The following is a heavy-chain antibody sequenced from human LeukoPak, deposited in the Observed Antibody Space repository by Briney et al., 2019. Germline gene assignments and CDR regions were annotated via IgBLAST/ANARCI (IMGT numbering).Heavy chain of an antibody. CDR2: INPNSGET. V-gene: IGHV1-2*02. CDR1: GYTLSGYY. CDR3: ARYNWNDVVSALDY. J-gene: IGHJ4*02. Sequence: ASVRVSCKASGYTLSGYYIHWVRQAPGQGLEWLGWINPNSGETNYAQKFQGGVTLTRDTSISTFYMEVSRLGSDDTAVYFCARYNWNDVVSALDYWGQGTLVTVSS. D-gene: IGHD1-1*01.